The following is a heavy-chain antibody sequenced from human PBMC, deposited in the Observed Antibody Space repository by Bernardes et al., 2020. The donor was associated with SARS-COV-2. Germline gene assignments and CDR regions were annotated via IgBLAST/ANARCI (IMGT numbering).Heavy chain of an antibody. Sequence: ASVKVSCKASGYTFTGYYMHWVRQAPGQGLEWMGWINPNRGGPNYAQKFQGRVTMTRDTSISTAYMELSRLRSDDTAVYYWARHRDPMIVVVIRPADAFDVWGQGTMVTVSS. J-gene: IGHJ3*01. CDR2: INPNRGGP. D-gene: IGHD3-22*01. V-gene: IGHV1-2*02. CDR1: GYTFTGYY. CDR3: ARHRDPMIVVVIRPADAFDV.